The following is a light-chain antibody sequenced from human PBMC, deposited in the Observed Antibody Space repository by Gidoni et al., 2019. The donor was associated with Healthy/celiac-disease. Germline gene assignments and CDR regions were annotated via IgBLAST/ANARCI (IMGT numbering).Light chain of an antibody. J-gene: IGKJ1*01. CDR1: QSISSY. V-gene: IGKV1-39*01. CDR3: QQSYSTSWT. CDR2: AAS. Sequence: DIQLTPSPSSLSASVGDRVTITCRASQSISSYLNWYQQKPGKAPKLLIYAASSLQSGVPSRVSGSGSGTDFTLTISSLQPEDFATYYCQQSYSTSWTFXXXTKVEIK.